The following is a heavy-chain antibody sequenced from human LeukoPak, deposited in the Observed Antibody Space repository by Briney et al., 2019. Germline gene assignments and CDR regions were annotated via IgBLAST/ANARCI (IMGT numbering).Heavy chain of an antibody. CDR3: ARGHGSGSYEAIDY. V-gene: IGHV3-20*04. CDR2: VNWNGRST. CDR1: GFTFDDYG. J-gene: IGHJ4*02. D-gene: IGHD3-10*01. Sequence: GGSLRLSRAASGFTFDDYGMSWVRQAPGKGLEWVSGVNWNGRSTGYADSVKGRFTISRDNAKNSLYLQMNSLRAEDTALYYCARGHGSGSYEAIDYWGQGTLVTVSS.